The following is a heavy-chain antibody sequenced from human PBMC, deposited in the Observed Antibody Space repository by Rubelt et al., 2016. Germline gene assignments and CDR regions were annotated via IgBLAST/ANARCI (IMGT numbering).Heavy chain of an antibody. CDR3: ARDGGSSGWYDY. CDR1: GDSINSHY. Sequence: QVQLQESGPGLVKPSETLSLTCTVSGDSINSHYWSWIRQPPGKGLELIGYIYHSGITTYNPSLMSRVTVSLDRSRNQCSRRLNSVTSADTALYYWARDGGSSGWYDYWGQGTLVTVSS. CDR2: IYHSGIT. V-gene: IGHV4-59*11. D-gene: IGHD6-19*01. J-gene: IGHJ4*02.